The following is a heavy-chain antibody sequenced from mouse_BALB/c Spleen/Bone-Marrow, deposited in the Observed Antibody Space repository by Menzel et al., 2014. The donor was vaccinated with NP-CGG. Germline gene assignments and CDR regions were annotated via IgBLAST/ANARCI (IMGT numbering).Heavy chain of an antibody. CDR3: TRQRGDYAMDY. CDR1: GFTFSSYG. Sequence: EVKLVESGGGLVKPGGSLKLSCAASGFTFSSYGVSWVRQTPEKRLEWVATISNAGNYTYYPDSVKGRFTISRDNAKNTLYLQMSSLRSEDTAMYYCTRQRGDYAMDYWGQGTSVTVSS. V-gene: IGHV5-9-3*01. CDR2: ISNAGNYT. D-gene: IGHD1-1*02. J-gene: IGHJ4*01.